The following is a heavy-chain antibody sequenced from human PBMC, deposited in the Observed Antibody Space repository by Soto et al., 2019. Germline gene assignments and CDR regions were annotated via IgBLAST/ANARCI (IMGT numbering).Heavy chain of an antibody. V-gene: IGHV1-69*05. CDR2: IIPIFGTA. CDR1: GGTVSSYA. J-gene: IGHJ5*02. Sequence: XSVKVSCKASGGTVSSYAISWVRQAPGQGLEWMGGIIPIFGTANYAQKFQGRVTITRDTSASTAYMELSSLRSEDTAVYYCARRLRGHGSPRKDYNWFDPWGQGTLVTGLL. CDR3: ARRLRGHGSPRKDYNWFDP. D-gene: IGHD3-10*01.